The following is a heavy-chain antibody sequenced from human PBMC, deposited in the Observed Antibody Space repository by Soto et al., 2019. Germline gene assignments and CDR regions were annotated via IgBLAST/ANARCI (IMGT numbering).Heavy chain of an antibody. CDR1: GVSFNSYG. D-gene: IGHD2-21*01. Sequence: QVQLLQSGTEVKRPGSSVKVSCRASGVSFNSYGFAWVRQAPGRGLEWVGKINPASQLRNYQQSLQGRVTITADTSTRTAYMELSGLRSEDTAVYYCARMKLASLAHWGQGTLVTVSS. CDR2: INPASQLR. CDR3: ARMKLASLAH. J-gene: IGHJ4*02. V-gene: IGHV1-69*09.